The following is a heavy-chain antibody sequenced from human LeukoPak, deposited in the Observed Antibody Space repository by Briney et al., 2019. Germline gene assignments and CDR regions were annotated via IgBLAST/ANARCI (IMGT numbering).Heavy chain of an antibody. Sequence: PSETLSLTCAVYGGSFSGYYWSWIRQPPGKGLEWIGEINHSGSTNYNPSLKSRVTISVDTSKNQFSLKLSSVTAADTAVYYCARTSGYSYVFPNWFDPWGQGTLVTVSS. CDR1: GGSFSGYY. V-gene: IGHV4-34*01. CDR2: INHSGST. D-gene: IGHD5-18*01. J-gene: IGHJ5*02. CDR3: ARTSGYSYVFPNWFDP.